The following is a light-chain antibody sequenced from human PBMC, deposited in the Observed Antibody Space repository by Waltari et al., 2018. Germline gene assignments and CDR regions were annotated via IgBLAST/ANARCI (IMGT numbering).Light chain of an antibody. Sequence: DIQMTQSPPSVPASVGDRVTITCRAGRYISNWLAWHQQKPGKAPKPLIYTASTLQSGVPSRFSGSGSGTDFTLTISSLQPEDFATYYCQQANSFPFTFGQGTRLEIK. CDR2: TAS. V-gene: IGKV1-12*02. CDR1: RYISNW. CDR3: QQANSFPFT. J-gene: IGKJ5*01.